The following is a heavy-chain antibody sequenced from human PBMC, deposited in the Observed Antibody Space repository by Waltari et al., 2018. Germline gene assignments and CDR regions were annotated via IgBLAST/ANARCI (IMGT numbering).Heavy chain of an antibody. Sequence: EVQVGESGGGLVQPGGSLRRAGAAWGVDFRRAWMTWGHQAPGKGLEWVANIKTDGSETYYVDSVKGRFTISRDNTKNSLYLQMSSLRAEDTAVYYCAIGGVETSWYWRYWGQGTLVTVSS. J-gene: IGHJ4*02. D-gene: IGHD6-13*01. CDR2: IKTDGSET. CDR1: GVDFRRAW. V-gene: IGHV3-7*01. CDR3: AIGGVETSWYWRY.